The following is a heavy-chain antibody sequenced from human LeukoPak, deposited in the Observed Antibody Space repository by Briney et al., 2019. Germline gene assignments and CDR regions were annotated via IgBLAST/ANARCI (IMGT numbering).Heavy chain of an antibody. D-gene: IGHD3-22*01. CDR2: ISYDGSNK. J-gene: IGHJ6*02. CDR1: GFTFSSYG. Sequence: PGRSLRLSCAASGFTFSSYGMHWVRQAPGKGLEWVAVISYDGSNKYYADSVKGRFTISRDNSKNTLYLQMNSLRAEDTAVYYCAKDNNDSSGYYWPYYYYGMDVWDQGTTVTVSS. V-gene: IGHV3-30*18. CDR3: AKDNNDSSGYYWPYYYYGMDV.